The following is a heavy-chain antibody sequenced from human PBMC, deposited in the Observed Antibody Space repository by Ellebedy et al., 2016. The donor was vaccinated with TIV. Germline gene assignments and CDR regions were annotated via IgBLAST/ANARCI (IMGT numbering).Heavy chain of an antibody. J-gene: IGHJ6*02. D-gene: IGHD1-7*01. Sequence: ASVKVSCXASGYTFTANYIHWVRQAPGQGLEWMGWIHPSSGDTKYAQKFQAWVTLTRDTSITTAYMELSSLRSEDTAVYYCARLLELHQRDTHYYGMDVWGQGTTVTVSS. CDR1: GYTFTANY. V-gene: IGHV1-2*04. CDR3: ARLLELHQRDTHYYGMDV. CDR2: IHPSSGDT.